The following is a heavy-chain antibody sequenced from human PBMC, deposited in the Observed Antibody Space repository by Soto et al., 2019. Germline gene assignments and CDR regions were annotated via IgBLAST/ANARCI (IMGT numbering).Heavy chain of an antibody. CDR1: GGSINSYY. J-gene: IGHJ5*02. CDR3: ARERLQGGFDP. Sequence: SETLSLTCTVSGGSINSYYWNWIRQPPGKGLEWIGNIYYSGGINYNPSLKSRVTISVDTAKNQFSLKLSSVTAADTGVYYCARERLQGGFDPWGQGTLVTVSS. CDR2: IYYSGGI. V-gene: IGHV4-59*01. D-gene: IGHD4-4*01.